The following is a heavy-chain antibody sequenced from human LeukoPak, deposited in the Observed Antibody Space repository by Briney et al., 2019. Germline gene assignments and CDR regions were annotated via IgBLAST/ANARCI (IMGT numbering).Heavy chain of an antibody. CDR1: GFTFSSYA. D-gene: IGHD2-15*01. V-gene: IGHV3-23*01. CDR3: VRDYCSGGSCYSDYFDY. Sequence: PGGSLRLSCAASGFTFSSYAMSWVRQAPGKGLEWVSAISGSGGSTYYADSVKGRFTISRDNSKNTLYLQMNSLRAEDTAVYYCVRDYCSGGSCYSDYFDYWGQGTLVTVSS. CDR2: ISGSGGST. J-gene: IGHJ4*02.